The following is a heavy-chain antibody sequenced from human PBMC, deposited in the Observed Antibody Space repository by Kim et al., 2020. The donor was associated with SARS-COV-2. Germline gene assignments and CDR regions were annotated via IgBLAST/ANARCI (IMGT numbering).Heavy chain of an antibody. Sequence: GGSLRLSCAASGFTFSSYGMNWVRQAPGKGLEWVSVISDDGSNKYYADSVKGRFTISRDNSKNTLYLQMNSLRAEDTAVYYCAKDRWGSYDDHPFDYWGQGTLGTRSS. V-gene: IGHV3-30*18. CDR2: ISDDGSNK. CDR1: GFTFSSYG. CDR3: AKDRWGSYDDHPFDY. D-gene: IGHD1-26*01. J-gene: IGHJ4*02.